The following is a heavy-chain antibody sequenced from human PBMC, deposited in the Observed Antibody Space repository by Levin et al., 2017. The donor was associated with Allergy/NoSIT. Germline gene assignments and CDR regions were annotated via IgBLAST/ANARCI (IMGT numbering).Heavy chain of an antibody. V-gene: IGHV6-1*01. CDR1: GDSVSSTSAA. D-gene: IGHD3-10*01. CDR2: TYYRSKWYN. CDR3: ARSPITMVRGGVGLLPYYFDY. J-gene: IGHJ4*02. Sequence: SQTLSLPCAISGDSVSSTSAAWNWIRQSPSRGLEWLGRTYYRSKWYNDYAVSVKSRITINPDTSKNQFSLQLNSVTPEDTAVYYCARSPITMVRGGVGLLPYYFDYWGQGTLVTVSS.